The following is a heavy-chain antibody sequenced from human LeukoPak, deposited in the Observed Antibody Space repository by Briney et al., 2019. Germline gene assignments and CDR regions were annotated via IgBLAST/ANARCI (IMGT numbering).Heavy chain of an antibody. CDR2: ISGSGAST. D-gene: IGHD5-18*01. Sequence: PGGSLRLSCAASGSTFSSYAMSWVRQAPGKGLEWVSGISGSGASTYYADSVKGRFTISRDNSKNTLYVQMNSLRAEDTAVYYCAKSRGYSYRALDYWGQGTLVTVSS. V-gene: IGHV3-23*01. J-gene: IGHJ4*02. CDR3: AKSRGYSYRALDY. CDR1: GSTFSSYA.